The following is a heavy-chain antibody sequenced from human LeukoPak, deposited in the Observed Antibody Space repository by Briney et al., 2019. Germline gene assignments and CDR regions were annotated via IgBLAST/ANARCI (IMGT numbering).Heavy chain of an antibody. CDR2: INGDGSDT. J-gene: IGHJ4*02. Sequence: GGSLRLSCAVSGFNFSTYWMQWVRQAPGKGRVWVSRINGDGSDTIYADSVEGRFPLSREHAKNTLYLQVNSLRADDTAVYYCARARYCTSGTCYSDYWGQGTLVTVSS. CDR1: GFNFSTYW. CDR3: ARARYCTSGTCYSDY. D-gene: IGHD2-8*01. V-gene: IGHV3-74*01.